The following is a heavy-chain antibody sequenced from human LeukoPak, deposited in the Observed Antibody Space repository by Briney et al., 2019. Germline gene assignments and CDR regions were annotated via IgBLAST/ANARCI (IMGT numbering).Heavy chain of an antibody. CDR1: GGSISNSSYY. CDR2: IYYSGSA. CDR3: ARHWVVTPNY. J-gene: IGHJ4*02. V-gene: IGHV4-39*01. Sequence: SETLSLTCIVSGGSISNSSYYWGWIRQPPGKGLEWIGSIYYSGSAYYNPSLKSRVTISVDASKNQFSLKLTSVTAADTAVYYCARHWVVTPNYWGQGTLVTVSS. D-gene: IGHD4-23*01.